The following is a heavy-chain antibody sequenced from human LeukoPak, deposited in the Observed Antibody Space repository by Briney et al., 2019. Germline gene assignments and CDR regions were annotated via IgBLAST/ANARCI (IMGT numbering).Heavy chain of an antibody. J-gene: IGHJ4*02. CDR2: ISGSGGST. CDR3: TREAVGATDY. CDR1: GFTFSSYA. D-gene: IGHD1-26*01. Sequence: PGGSLRLSWAASGFTFSSYAMSWVRQAPGKGLEWVSAISGSGGSTYYADSVKGRFTIFRDNSKNTLYLQMNSLRAEDTAVYYCTREAVGATDYWGQGTLVTVSS. V-gene: IGHV3-23*01.